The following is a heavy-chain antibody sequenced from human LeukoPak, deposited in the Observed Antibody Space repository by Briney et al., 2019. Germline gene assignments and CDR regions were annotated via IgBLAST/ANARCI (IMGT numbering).Heavy chain of an antibody. J-gene: IGHJ4*02. CDR3: ARVYQSSGISSGYFDY. D-gene: IGHD4-23*01. V-gene: IGHV4-4*07. CDR2: IYNSEST. Sequence: SETLSLTCTVSGCSISSYYWSWIRQPAGKGLEWIGRIYNSESTSYNHSLKSRVTMSVDTSKNQVSLKLSSATAADTAMYHCARVYQSSGISSGYFDYWGQGTLVTVSS. CDR1: GCSISSYY.